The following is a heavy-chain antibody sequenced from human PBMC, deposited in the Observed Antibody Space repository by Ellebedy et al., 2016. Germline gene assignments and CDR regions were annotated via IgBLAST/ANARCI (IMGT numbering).Heavy chain of an antibody. V-gene: IGHV3-23*01. CDR2: ISGAGYTT. CDR1: ELNFGNYF. CDR3: RQGHYFDQ. J-gene: IGHJ4*02. Sequence: GESLKISCTASELNFGNYFMSWVRQAPGKGLEWVSTISGAGYTTFFADSVKGRFTISRDNSKNTLYLQMNNLRVDDTALYYCRQGHYFDQWGQGALVTVSS.